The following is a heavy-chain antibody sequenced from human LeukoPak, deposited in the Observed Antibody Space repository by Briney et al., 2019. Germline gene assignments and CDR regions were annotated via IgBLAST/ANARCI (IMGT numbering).Heavy chain of an antibody. CDR1: GGSFSGYY. CDR3: ARKRLNCSGGSCYFRWLDP. V-gene: IGHV4-34*01. CDR2: INHSGST. D-gene: IGHD2-15*01. J-gene: IGHJ5*02. Sequence: SETLSLTCAVYGGSFSGYYWSWIRQPPGKGLEWIGEINHSGSTNYNPSLKSRVTISVDTSKNQFSLKLSSVTAADTAVYYCARKRLNCSGGSCYFRWLDPWGQGTLVTVSS.